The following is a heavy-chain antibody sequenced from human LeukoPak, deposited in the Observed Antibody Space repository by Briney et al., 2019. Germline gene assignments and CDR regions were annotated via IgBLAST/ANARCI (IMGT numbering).Heavy chain of an antibody. Sequence: PGGSLRLSCAASGFTFSSYEMNCARQAPGKAREGVSYMSCSGSTIYYADSVKGRFTISRDNAKNSLYLQMNSLRAEDTAVYYCGSFVAGFWFDPWGQGTLVTVSS. V-gene: IGHV3-48*03. J-gene: IGHJ5*02. CDR1: GFTFSSYE. D-gene: IGHD2-15*01. CDR3: GSFVAGFWFDP. CDR2: MSCSGSTI.